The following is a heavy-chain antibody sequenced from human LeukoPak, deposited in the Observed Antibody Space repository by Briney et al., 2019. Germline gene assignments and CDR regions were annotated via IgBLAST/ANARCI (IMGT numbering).Heavy chain of an antibody. CDR1: GFTFSDYY. CDR3: ARRGTTYCTVDSCHPNWFDP. J-gene: IGHJ5*02. D-gene: IGHD2-15*01. V-gene: IGHV3-11*03. Sequence: PGASLRLSCAASGFTFSDYYMSWIRQAPGKGLEWVSYITSSSSYTNYADSVKGRFTISRDNAKNSVYLLMNSLRAEDTAAYYCARRGTTYCTVDSCHPNWFDPWGQGTLVTVSS. CDR2: ITSSSSYT.